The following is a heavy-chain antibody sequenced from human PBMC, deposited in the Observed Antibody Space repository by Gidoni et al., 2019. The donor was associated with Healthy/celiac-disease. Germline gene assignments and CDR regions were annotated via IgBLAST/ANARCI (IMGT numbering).Heavy chain of an antibody. CDR1: GGTFSSYA. J-gene: IGHJ4*02. CDR2: IIPIFGTA. Sequence: QVQLVQSGAEVKKPGSSVRVPCKASGGTFSSYAISWVRQAPGQGLEWMGGIIPIFGTANYAQKFQGRVTITADESTSTAYMELSSLRSEDTAVYYCASPYDSSGYYYFDYWGQGTLVTVSS. D-gene: IGHD3-22*01. CDR3: ASPYDSSGYYYFDY. V-gene: IGHV1-69*01.